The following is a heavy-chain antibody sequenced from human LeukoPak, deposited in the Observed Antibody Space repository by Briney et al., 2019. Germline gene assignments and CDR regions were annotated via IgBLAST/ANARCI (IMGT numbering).Heavy chain of an antibody. CDR3: ARGESPYYYDSTGKYLGVWFDP. V-gene: IGHV4-30-4*01. J-gene: IGHJ5*02. CDR2: IYYSGST. CDR1: GGSISSGDYY. D-gene: IGHD3-22*01. Sequence: SQTLSLTCTVSGGSISSGDYYWSWIRQPPGKGLEWIGYIYYSGSTYYNPSLKSRVTISVDTSKNQFSLKLSSVTAADTAVYYCARGESPYYYDSTGKYLGVWFDPWGQGTLVTVSS.